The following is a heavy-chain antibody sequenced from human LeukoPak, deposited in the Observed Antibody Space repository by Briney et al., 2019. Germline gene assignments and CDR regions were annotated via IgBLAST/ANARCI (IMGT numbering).Heavy chain of an antibody. D-gene: IGHD3-10*01. CDR1: GFTFSSYA. V-gene: IGHV3-30*04. CDR3: ARGGGID. Sequence: GGSLRLSCAASGFTFSSYAMHWVRQAPGKGLEWVAVMSYDGSNKYYADSVKGRFTISRDNSKNTLYLQMDSLRAEDTAVYYCARGGGIDWGQGTLVTVSS. CDR2: MSYDGSNK. J-gene: IGHJ4*02.